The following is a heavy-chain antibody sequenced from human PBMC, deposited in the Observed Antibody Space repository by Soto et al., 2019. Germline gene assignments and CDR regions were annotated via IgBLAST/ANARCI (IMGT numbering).Heavy chain of an antibody. V-gene: IGHV1-18*01. CDR1: GYTFTSYT. J-gene: IGHJ5*02. CDR2: ISANNGNT. CDR3: ARSLHWFDT. Sequence: QVRLVHSETEVKKPGASVNVSCKASGYTFTSYTISWVRQAPGQGLEWMGWISANNGNTEFAQKFQDRLTMIADTTTSTAYLDLRNLRPDDTAVYYCARSLHWFDTWGQGTLVAGSS.